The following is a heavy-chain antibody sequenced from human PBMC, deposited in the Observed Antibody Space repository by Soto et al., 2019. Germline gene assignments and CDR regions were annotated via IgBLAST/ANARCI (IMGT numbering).Heavy chain of an antibody. CDR1: GFTFSTHW. D-gene: IGHD3-3*01. CDR2: IKGDGSEI. CDR3: ARDWTDSWSGLFDY. V-gene: IGHV3-7*01. Sequence: GGSLRLSCAASGFTFSTHWISWVRQAPGKGLEWVANIKGDGSEIHYVDSVKGRFSISRDNAKNSLFLQMNSLRAEDTAVYYCARDWTDSWSGLFDYWGQGTLVTVSS. J-gene: IGHJ4*02.